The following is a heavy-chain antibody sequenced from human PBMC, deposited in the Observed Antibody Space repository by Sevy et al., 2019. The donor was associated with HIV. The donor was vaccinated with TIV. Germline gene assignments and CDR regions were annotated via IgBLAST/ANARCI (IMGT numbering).Heavy chain of an antibody. CDR1: GFTFSTYG. CDR3: ARDLEFYDYGDYGPAFMLDY. D-gene: IGHD4-17*01. V-gene: IGHV3-33*01. CDR2: IWFDGSNT. J-gene: IGHJ4*02. Sequence: GGSLRLSCAASGFTFSTYGMHWVRQAPGKGLEWVAVIWFDGSNTYYADSVKGRFTISRDIAKNTLHLQMNSLRVEDTAVYYCARDLEFYDYGDYGPAFMLDYWGQGTLVTVSS.